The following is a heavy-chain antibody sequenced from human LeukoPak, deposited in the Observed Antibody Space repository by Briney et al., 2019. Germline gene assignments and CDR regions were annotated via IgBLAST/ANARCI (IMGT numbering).Heavy chain of an antibody. CDR2: IYPGDSAT. V-gene: IGHV5-51*01. J-gene: IGHJ4*02. Sequence: GESLKISCRGSGYSFTAYWIAWVRQMPGKGLEWMATIYPGDSATSYSPSFQGQVTISADKSITTAYLQWSSLKASDTAMYYCARPAAGLGGFDYWGQGTLVTVSS. CDR1: GYSFTAYW. D-gene: IGHD3-16*01. CDR3: ARPAAGLGGFDY.